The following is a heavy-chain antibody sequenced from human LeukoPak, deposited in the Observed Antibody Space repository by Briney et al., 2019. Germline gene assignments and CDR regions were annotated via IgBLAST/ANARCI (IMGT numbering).Heavy chain of an antibody. CDR3: ARPRRWAQWLAANDALDI. Sequence: GGSLRLSCAASGFTFSSYSMHWVRQAPGKGLQWVTVISDDGSNKDYADSVKGRFTISRDNSKKTLYLHLSSLTTEGTAVYYCARPRRWAQWLAANDALDIWGQGTEVTVYS. J-gene: IGHJ3*02. D-gene: IGHD6-19*01. V-gene: IGHV3-30-3*01. CDR2: ISDDGSNK. CDR1: GFTFSSYS.